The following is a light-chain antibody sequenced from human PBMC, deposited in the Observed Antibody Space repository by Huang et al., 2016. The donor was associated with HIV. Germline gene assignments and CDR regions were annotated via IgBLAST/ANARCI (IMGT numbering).Light chain of an antibody. CDR3: LQDYNFPYT. V-gene: IGKV1-6*01. CDR1: QVIRSD. Sequence: AIQVTQSPSSLSASVGDRVTITCRASQVIRSDLGWYMQKPEQPLQLLSYATTSLQNCVPSRFRGIGSDTNFTLTISGLQPEDFATYFCLQDYNFPYTFGQGTEVE. J-gene: IGKJ2*01. CDR2: ATT.